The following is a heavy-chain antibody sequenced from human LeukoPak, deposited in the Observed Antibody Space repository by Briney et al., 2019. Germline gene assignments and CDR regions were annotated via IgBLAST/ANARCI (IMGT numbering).Heavy chain of an antibody. V-gene: IGHV1-58*02. J-gene: IGHJ3*02. CDR3: ARGLTVRHYGSGSSVYDAFDI. D-gene: IGHD3-10*01. Sequence: GTSVKVSCKASGFTFTSSAMQWVRQARGQRLEWIGWIVVGSGNTNYAQKFQGRVTITADESTSTAYMELSSLRSEDTAVYYCARGLTVRHYGSGSSVYDAFDIWGQGTMVTVSS. CDR2: IVVGSGNT. CDR1: GFTFTSSA.